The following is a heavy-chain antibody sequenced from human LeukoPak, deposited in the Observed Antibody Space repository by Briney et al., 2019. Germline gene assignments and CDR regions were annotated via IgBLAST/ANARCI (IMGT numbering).Heavy chain of an antibody. D-gene: IGHD6-13*01. Sequence: EASVKVSCKASGYTFTSYGISWVRQAPGQGLEWMGWISAYNGNTNYAQKLQGRVTMTTDTSTSTAYMELRGLRSDDAAVYCCARDSGRIAAAGSRDYWGQGTLVTVSS. CDR2: ISAYNGNT. V-gene: IGHV1-18*01. J-gene: IGHJ4*02. CDR3: ARDSGRIAAAGSRDY. CDR1: GYTFTSYG.